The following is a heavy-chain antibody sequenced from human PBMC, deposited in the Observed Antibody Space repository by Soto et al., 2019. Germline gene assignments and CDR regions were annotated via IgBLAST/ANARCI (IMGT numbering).Heavy chain of an antibody. Sequence: GRSRRRSCAAGRFRYSRYGLNLVRSAPKKGLEWVASISASSSDIYYGDSVKGRFLISRDNAQNSLYLQMTSLRAEDTAVYFCVREGGSFRPEYFEYWGQGTRVTVGS. D-gene: IGHD1-26*01. CDR2: ISASSSDI. J-gene: IGHJ6*01. CDR3: VREGGSFRPEYFEY. V-gene: IGHV3-21*06. CDR1: RFRYSRYG.